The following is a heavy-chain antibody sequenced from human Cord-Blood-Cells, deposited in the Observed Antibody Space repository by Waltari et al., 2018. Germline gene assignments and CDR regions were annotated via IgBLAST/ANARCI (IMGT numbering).Heavy chain of an antibody. CDR1: GGSISSSSYY. V-gene: IGHV4-39*01. CDR2: IYYSGST. CDR3: ARYGSGSSYYYYYGMDV. Sequence: QLQLQESGPGLVKPSETLSLTCTVSGGSISSSSYYWGWIRQHPGKGLEWIGSIYYSGSTYYNPSLKSRVTISVDTSKNQFSLKLSSVTAADTAVYYCARYGSGSSYYYYYGMDVWGQGTTVTVSS. J-gene: IGHJ6*02. D-gene: IGHD3-10*01.